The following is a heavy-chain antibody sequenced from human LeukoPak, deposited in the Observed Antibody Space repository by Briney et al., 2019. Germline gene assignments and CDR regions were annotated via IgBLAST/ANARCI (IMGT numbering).Heavy chain of an antibody. CDR1: GYTFTGYY. CDR2: INPNSGGT. D-gene: IGHD6-19*01. CDR3: ARGLPRYSSGWYGDAFDI. V-gene: IGHV1-2*04. Sequence: ASVKVSCKASGYTFTGYYMHWVRQAPGQGLERMGWINPNSGGTNYAQKIQGWVTMTRDTSISTAYMELSRLRSDDTAVYYCARGLPRYSSGWYGDAFDIWGQGTMVTVSS. J-gene: IGHJ3*02.